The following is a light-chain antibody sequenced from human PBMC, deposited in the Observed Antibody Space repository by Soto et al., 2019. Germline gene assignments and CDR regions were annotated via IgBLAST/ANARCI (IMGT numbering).Light chain of an antibody. CDR3: QQYKDSMWT. CDR2: DVS. CDR1: QTVERW. Sequence: DIQMTQSPSTLSASVGDRVTITCRASQTVERWLAWYQKKPGKAPNLLISDVSSLERGVPSRFSGSGSATEFNLTISGLQTDDFATYYCQQYKDSMWTFGQGTKVDIK. V-gene: IGKV1-5*01. J-gene: IGKJ1*01.